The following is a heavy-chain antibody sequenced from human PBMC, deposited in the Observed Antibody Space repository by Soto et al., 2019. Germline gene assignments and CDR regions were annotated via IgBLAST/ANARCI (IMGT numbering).Heavy chain of an antibody. J-gene: IGHJ3*02. Sequence: PGGSLRLSCAASGFTFSSYWMSWVRQAPGKGLEWVANIKQDGSEKYYVDSVKGRFTISRDNAKNSLYLQMNSLRAEDTALYYCAKDRFYYDSSAYYYGAFDIWGEGTMVTVSS. CDR2: IKQDGSEK. CDR3: AKDRFYYDSSAYYYGAFDI. V-gene: IGHV3-7*05. CDR1: GFTFSSYW. D-gene: IGHD3-22*01.